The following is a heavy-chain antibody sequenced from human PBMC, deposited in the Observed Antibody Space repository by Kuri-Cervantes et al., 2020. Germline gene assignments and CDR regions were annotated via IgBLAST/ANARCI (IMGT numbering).Heavy chain of an antibody. J-gene: IGHJ6*02. CDR2: INSDGSST. Sequence: GGSLRLSCAASGFTFSSYWMHWVRQAPGKGLVWVSRINSDGSSTSYADSVKGRFTISRDNSKNTLYLQMNSLRAEDTAVYYCAISHGGGTYYYYYYGMDVWGQGTTVTVSS. D-gene: IGHD3-16*01. CDR3: AISHGGGTYYYYYYGMDV. CDR1: GFTFSSYW. V-gene: IGHV3-74*01.